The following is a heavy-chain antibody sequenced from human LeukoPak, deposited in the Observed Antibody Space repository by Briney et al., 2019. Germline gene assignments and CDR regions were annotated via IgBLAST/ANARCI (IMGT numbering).Heavy chain of an antibody. J-gene: IGHJ4*02. CDR2: ISSSSSYI. V-gene: IGHV3-21*01. CDR3: ARVARPPTPRFVFDY. Sequence: PGGSLRLSCAASGFTLSSYCMNWARQAPGKGLEWVSSISSSSSYIYYADSVKGRFTISRDNAKNTVYLQMNSLRAEDTAVYYCARVARPPTPRFVFDYWGQGTLVTVCS. CDR1: GFTLSSYC.